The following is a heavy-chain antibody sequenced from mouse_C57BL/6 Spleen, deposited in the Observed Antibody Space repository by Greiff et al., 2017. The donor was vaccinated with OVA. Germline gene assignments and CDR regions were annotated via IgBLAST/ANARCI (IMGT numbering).Heavy chain of an antibody. D-gene: IGHD4-1*01. Sequence: QVQLQQPGAELVMPGASVKLSCKASGYTFTSYWMHWVKQRPGKGLEWIGELDASDSYTNYTQKFKGKSTWTVDKSSSTAYMQLSSLTSEDSAVYDCASRLTGPYAMDYWGQGTSVTVSS. V-gene: IGHV1-69*01. CDR3: ASRLTGPYAMDY. CDR1: GYTFTSYW. CDR2: LDASDSYT. J-gene: IGHJ4*01.